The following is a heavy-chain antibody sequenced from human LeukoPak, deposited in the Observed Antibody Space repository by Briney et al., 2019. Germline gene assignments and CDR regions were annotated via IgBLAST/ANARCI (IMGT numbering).Heavy chain of an antibody. CDR1: GFRFSNHW. D-gene: IGHD2/OR15-2a*01. CDR3: ARDLYYSTSDY. Sequence: GGSLRLSCAVSGFRFSNHWLSWVRQVPGKGLEWLANIKHDGSETYYVDSVRGRFTISRDNAKNSLYLQMNSLRVEDTAVYYCARDLYYSTSDYWGQGTLVTVSS. CDR2: IKHDGSET. J-gene: IGHJ4*02. V-gene: IGHV3-7*05.